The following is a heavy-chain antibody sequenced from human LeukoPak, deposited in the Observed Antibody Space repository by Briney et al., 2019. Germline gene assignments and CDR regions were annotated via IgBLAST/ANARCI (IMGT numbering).Heavy chain of an antibody. V-gene: IGHV3-66*01. CDR1: EFTISNNY. Sequence: PGGSLRLSCAASEFTISNNYMNWVRQAPGKGLEWVSLLYSGGDTYYADSVKGRFTISRDHSKNTLYLQMNSLRVEDTAVYYCATDPQAVRTNTYAWGQGTLVTVSS. D-gene: IGHD1-7*01. CDR2: LYSGGDT. CDR3: ATDPQAVRTNTYA. J-gene: IGHJ5*02.